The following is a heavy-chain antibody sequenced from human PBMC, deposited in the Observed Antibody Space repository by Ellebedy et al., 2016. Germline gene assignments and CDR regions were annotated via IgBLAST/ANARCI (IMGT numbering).Heavy chain of an antibody. J-gene: IGHJ4*02. CDR2: IHYTRNT. CDR3: ARKRDGTYIDY. Sequence: SETLSLXXNVSDDSISSYYWSWIRQPPGKGLEWIGYIHYTRNTNYNPSLTSRVTISLDTSENQFSLKLTSVTAADTAVYFCARKRDGTYIDYWGQGTLVTVSS. CDR1: DDSISSYY. D-gene: IGHD2-15*01. V-gene: IGHV4-59*01.